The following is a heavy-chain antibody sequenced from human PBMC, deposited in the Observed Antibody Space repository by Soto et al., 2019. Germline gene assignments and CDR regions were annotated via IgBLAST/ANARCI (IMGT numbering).Heavy chain of an antibody. J-gene: IGHJ6*02. CDR2: ISGSGSTI. CDR1: GFSFSDYY. Sequence: GGSLRLSCSASGFSFSDYYMTWVRQAPGKGLEWISYISGSGSTIYYADSVKGRFTISRDNAKNSLYLQMNSLRAEDTAVCYCAREKSGSHYYYYGMDVWGQGTTVTVSS. CDR3: AREKSGSHYYYYGMDV. V-gene: IGHV3-11*01. D-gene: IGHD1-26*01.